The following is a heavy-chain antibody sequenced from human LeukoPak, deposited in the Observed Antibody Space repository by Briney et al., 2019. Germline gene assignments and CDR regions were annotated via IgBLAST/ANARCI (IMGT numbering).Heavy chain of an antibody. CDR3: ARDLVVGGTMTDAFDI. CDR1: GGSISSYY. Sequence: RSSETLSLTCTVSGGSISSYYWSWIRQPPGKGLEWIGYIYYSGSTNYNPSLKSRVTISVDTSKNQFSLKLSSVTAADTAVYYCARDLVVGGTMTDAFDIWGQGTMVTVSS. CDR2: IYYSGST. J-gene: IGHJ3*02. D-gene: IGHD1-7*01. V-gene: IGHV4-59*01.